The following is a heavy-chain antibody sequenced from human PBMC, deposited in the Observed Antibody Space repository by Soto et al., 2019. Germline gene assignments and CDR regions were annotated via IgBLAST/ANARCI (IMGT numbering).Heavy chain of an antibody. D-gene: IGHD3-16*01. CDR2: ISYDGSDE. Sequence: QVQLVESGGGVVQPGGSLRLSCAASGFSFSTYGLHWVRQAPGRGLEWVAVISYDGSDEYYTDSVQGRFTVSRDNPRNTLYLQMNSLRTEDTAVYYWAKERSGGLVDYWGQGTLVIVSS. CDR1: GFSFSTYG. J-gene: IGHJ4*02. CDR3: AKERSGGLVDY. V-gene: IGHV3-30*18.